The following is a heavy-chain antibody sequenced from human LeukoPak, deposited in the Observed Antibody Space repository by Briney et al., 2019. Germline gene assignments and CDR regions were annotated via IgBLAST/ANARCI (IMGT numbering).Heavy chain of an antibody. CDR2: LPYDETSK. CDR3: AKALYYYDSSGYSPFDY. Sequence: GGSLRLSCAASGFTFSSYGMHWVRQAPGKGLEWVSFLPYDETSKYYADSVKGRFTISRDNSKNTLYLRMNSLRAEDTAVYYCAKALYYYDSSGYSPFDYWGQGTLVTVSS. D-gene: IGHD3-22*01. V-gene: IGHV3-30*02. J-gene: IGHJ4*02. CDR1: GFTFSSYG.